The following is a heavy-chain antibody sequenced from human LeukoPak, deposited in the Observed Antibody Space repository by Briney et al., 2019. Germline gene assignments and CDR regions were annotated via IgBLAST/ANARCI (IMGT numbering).Heavy chain of an antibody. CDR1: GFTFSSYA. CDR3: AKGSEVPAATFDY. V-gene: IGHV3-23*01. Sequence: GGSLRLYCAASGFTFSSYAMSWVRQAPGKGLEWVSAISGSGGSTYYADSVKGRFTIARDNSKNTLYLQMNSLRAEDTAVYYCAKGSEVPAATFDYWGQGTLVTVSS. J-gene: IGHJ4*02. CDR2: ISGSGGST. D-gene: IGHD2-2*01.